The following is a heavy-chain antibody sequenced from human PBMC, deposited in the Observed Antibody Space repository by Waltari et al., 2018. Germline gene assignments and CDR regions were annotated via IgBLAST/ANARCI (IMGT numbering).Heavy chain of an antibody. V-gene: IGHV3-23*01. D-gene: IGHD1-26*01. J-gene: IGHJ3*02. CDR3: AKEARGGNYYGRAFDI. CDR1: GFTFSRYA. Sequence: EVQLLESGGGLVQPGGSLRLSCAASGFTFSRYAMSWVRQDPGKGLDWVSASGNSGGSTYYADSVKGRFTISRDNSKNTLYLRMNSLRAEDTAVYYCAKEARGGNYYGRAFDIWGQGTMVTVSS. CDR2: SGNSGGST.